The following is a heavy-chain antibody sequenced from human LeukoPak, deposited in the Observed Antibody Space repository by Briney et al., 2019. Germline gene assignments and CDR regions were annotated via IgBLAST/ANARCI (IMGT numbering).Heavy chain of an antibody. CDR1: GYTFTSYA. CDR2: INPSGGST. D-gene: IGHD6-13*01. J-gene: IGHJ4*02. CDR3: AREGSAAADPFDY. V-gene: IGHV1-46*01. Sequence: GASVKVSCKASGYTFTSYAMNWVRQAPGQGLEWMGIINPSGGSTSYAQKFQGRVTMTRDMSTSTVYMELSSLRSEDTAVYYCAREGSAAADPFDYWGQGTLVTVSS.